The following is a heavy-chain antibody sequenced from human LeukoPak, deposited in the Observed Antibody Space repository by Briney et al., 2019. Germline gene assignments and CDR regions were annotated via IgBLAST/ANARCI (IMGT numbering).Heavy chain of an antibody. J-gene: IGHJ5*02. CDR3: ARDPPRYDSSGYYYYMGFDP. V-gene: IGHV1-18*01. D-gene: IGHD3-22*01. CDR1: GYTFTIYG. CDR2: ISAYNGNK. Sequence: GASVKVSCKASGYTFTIYGISGGGQARGQGGEWMGWISAYNGNKKYAQKLQGRVTMTTDTSTSTAYMELRSLRSDDTAVYYCARDPPRYDSSGYYYYMGFDPWGQGTLVTVSS.